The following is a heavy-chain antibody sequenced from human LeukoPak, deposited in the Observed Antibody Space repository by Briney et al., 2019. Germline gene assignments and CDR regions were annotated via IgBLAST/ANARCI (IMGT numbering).Heavy chain of an antibody. D-gene: IGHD6-19*01. V-gene: IGHV3-23*01. J-gene: IGHJ5*02. CDR3: AKDFASGWSHNWFDP. CDR2: ISGGGGST. CDR1: GFTFSSYA. Sequence: GGSLRLSCAGSGFTFSSYAMSWVRQAPGKGLEGVSAISGGGGSTYSADSVKGRSTISRDNSNNMLYLQMSSLRAEDTAVYYCAKDFASGWSHNWFDPWGQGTLVTVSS.